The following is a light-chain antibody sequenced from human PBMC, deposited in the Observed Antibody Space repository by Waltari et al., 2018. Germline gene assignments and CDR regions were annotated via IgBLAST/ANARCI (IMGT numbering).Light chain of an antibody. CDR3: SSHTTSSTLV. CDR1: SDDVGRYKF. CDR2: DVT. Sequence: QSALTQPASVSGSPGQSITISCTGSSDDVGRYKFVSWYQQHPGKVPKLLIFDVTDGPSGVSDRCSGSKSGNTASLTISGLQPEDEADYYCSSHTTSSTLVFGGGTRVTVL. J-gene: IGLJ2*01. V-gene: IGLV2-14*03.